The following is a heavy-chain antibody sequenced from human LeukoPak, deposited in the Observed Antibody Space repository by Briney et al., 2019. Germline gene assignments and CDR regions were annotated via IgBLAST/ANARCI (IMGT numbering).Heavy chain of an antibody. D-gene: IGHD5-12*01. CDR3: ARDPRGDIVAPGRDV. J-gene: IGHJ6*02. CDR2: IIPILGIA. CDR1: GYTFTDYY. V-gene: IGHV1-69*04. Sequence: ATVKISCKACGYTFTDYYMHWVQQAPGQGLEWMGRIIPILGIANYAQKFQGRVTITADKSTSTAYMELSSLRSEDTAVYYCARDPRGDIVAPGRDVWGQGTTVTVSS.